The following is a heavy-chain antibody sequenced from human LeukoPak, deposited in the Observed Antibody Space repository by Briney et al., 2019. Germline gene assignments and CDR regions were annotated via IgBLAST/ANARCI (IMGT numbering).Heavy chain of an antibody. Sequence: PGGSLRLSCAASGFTFSSYSMNWVRQAPGKGLEWVSSISSSSSYIYYADSVKGRFTISRDNAKNSLYLQMNSLRAEDTAVYYCARDSGWWYDSSGYYNYWGQGTLVTVSS. CDR1: GFTFSSYS. D-gene: IGHD3-22*01. J-gene: IGHJ4*02. CDR3: ARDSGWWYDSSGYYNY. CDR2: ISSSSSYI. V-gene: IGHV3-21*01.